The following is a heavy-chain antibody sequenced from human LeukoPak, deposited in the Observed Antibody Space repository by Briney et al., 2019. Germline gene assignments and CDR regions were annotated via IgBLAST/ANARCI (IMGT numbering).Heavy chain of an antibody. J-gene: IGHJ4*02. D-gene: IGHD3-16*02. CDR3: ARGRGYYDYVWGSYRYMDPLFGY. Sequence: SETLSLTCAVCGGSFSGYYWSWIRQPPGKGLEWIGEINHSGSTNYNPSLKSRVTISVDTSKNQFSLKLSSVTAADTAVYYCARGRGYYDYVWGSYRYMDPLFGYWGQGTLVTVSS. CDR1: GGSFSGYY. V-gene: IGHV4-34*01. CDR2: INHSGST.